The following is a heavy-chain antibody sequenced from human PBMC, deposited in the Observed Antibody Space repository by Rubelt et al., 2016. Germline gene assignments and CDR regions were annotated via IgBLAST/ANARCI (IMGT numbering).Heavy chain of an antibody. CDR2: IKKDGSEK. D-gene: IGHD6-13*01. J-gene: IGHJ4*02. V-gene: IGHV3-7*03. Sequence: EVQLVESGGGLVQPGGSLRLSCAASGFTFSSYWMSWVRQAPGKGLEWVANIKKDGSEKFYVDSVKGLFSISRDNARNSLYLQMNSLRAEDTAVYYCARSSVSSNWRQADYWGQGTLVTVSS. CDR3: ARSSVSSNWRQADY. CDR1: GFTFSSYW.